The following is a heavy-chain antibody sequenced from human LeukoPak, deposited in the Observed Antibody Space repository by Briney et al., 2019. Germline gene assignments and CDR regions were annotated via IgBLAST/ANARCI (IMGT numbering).Heavy chain of an antibody. J-gene: IGHJ4*02. D-gene: IGHD3-10*01. CDR3: AKYGSGGYHYVPFDY. CDR2: ISGSGGST. V-gene: IGHV3-23*01. Sequence: SGGSLRLSCAASGFTFSSYAMSWVRQAPGKGLEWVSGISGSGGSTYYADSVKGRFTISRDNSKNTLYLQMNSLRVEDTAVYFCAKYGSGGYHYVPFDYWGQGTLVTVSS. CDR1: GFTFSSYA.